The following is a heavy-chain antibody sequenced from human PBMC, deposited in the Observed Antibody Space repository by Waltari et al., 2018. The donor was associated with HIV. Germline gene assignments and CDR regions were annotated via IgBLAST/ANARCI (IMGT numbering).Heavy chain of an antibody. J-gene: IGHJ4*02. D-gene: IGHD3-16*01. Sequence: GQTVESGGGLVQPGGSLKLTCAASGFTFSDFAVHWVRQASGKGLELVGHIRTKPYTFATIYAESVKGRFTFSRDDSKNTAYLEMDSLKTEDTAMYYCTTAPGGDYWGQGTLVTVSS. CDR2: IRTKPYTFAT. V-gene: IGHV3-73*02. CDR1: GFTFSDFA. CDR3: TTAPGGDY.